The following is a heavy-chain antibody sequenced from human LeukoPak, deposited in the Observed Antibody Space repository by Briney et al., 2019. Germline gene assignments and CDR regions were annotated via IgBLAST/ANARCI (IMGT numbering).Heavy chain of an antibody. Sequence: GGSLRLSCAASGFTFSSYWMHWVRQAPGKGLVWVSRINTDGSSTSYADSVKGRFTISRDNAKNTLYLQMNSLRAEDTAVYYCARDQPLGGFDPWGQGTLVTVSS. CDR2: INTDGSST. CDR1: GFTFSSYW. J-gene: IGHJ5*02. CDR3: ARDQPLGGFDP. D-gene: IGHD3-16*01. V-gene: IGHV3-74*01.